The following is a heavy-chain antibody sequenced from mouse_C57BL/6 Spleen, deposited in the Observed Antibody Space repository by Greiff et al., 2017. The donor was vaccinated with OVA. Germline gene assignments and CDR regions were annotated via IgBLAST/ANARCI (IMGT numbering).Heavy chain of an antibody. Sequence: QVQLQQSGPELVKPGASVKISCKASGYAFSSSWMNWVKQRPGKGLEWIGRIYPGDGDTNYNGKFKGKATLTADKSSSTAYMQLSSLTSEDSAVYFCARDGYSRYFDVWGTGTTVTVSS. CDR2: IYPGDGDT. V-gene: IGHV1-82*01. D-gene: IGHD2-3*01. CDR3: ARDGYSRYFDV. J-gene: IGHJ1*03. CDR1: GYAFSSSW.